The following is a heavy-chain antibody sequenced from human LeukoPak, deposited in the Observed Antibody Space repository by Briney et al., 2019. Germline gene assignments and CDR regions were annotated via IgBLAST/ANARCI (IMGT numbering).Heavy chain of an antibody. Sequence: PGGSLRLSCAASGFTFSSYAMSWVRHAPGKGVECISGFSRSGGSTYYGDSVKGRFTISRDNSKNTLYLQMNSLRAEDTAVYYCARGRYDFWSGYYPFDYWGQGTLVTVSS. V-gene: IGHV3-23*01. CDR2: FSRSGGST. D-gene: IGHD3-3*01. J-gene: IGHJ4*02. CDR3: ARGRYDFWSGYYPFDY. CDR1: GFTFSSYA.